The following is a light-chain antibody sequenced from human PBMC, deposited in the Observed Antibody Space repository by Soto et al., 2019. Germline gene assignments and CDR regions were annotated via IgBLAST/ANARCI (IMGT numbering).Light chain of an antibody. CDR3: QQYGSSPWT. V-gene: IGKV3-20*01. CDR2: GAS. CDR1: QRVSSSY. J-gene: IGKJ1*01. Sequence: EIVLTQSPGTLSLSPGERATLSCRASQRVSSSYLAWYQQKPGLAPRLLMYGASSRATGIPDRFIGSGSGTDFTLTISRLEPEDFAVYYCQQYGSSPWTFGQGTKVEIK.